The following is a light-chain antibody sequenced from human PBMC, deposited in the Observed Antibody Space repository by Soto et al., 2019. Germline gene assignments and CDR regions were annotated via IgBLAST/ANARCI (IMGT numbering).Light chain of an antibody. V-gene: IGLV1-40*01. CDR1: SSNIGAGYD. Sequence: QSVLTQPPSVSGAPGQRVTISCTGSSSNIGAGYDVHWYQQLPGTAPKVLIYGIDRFSGSKSGTSASLAITGLQAEDEADYYCQSYDSSLSGWVFGGGTQLTVL. CDR2: G. J-gene: IGLJ7*01. CDR3: QSYDSSLSGWV.